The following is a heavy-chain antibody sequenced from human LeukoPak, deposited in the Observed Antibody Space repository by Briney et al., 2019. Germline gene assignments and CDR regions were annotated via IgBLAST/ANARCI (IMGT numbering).Heavy chain of an antibody. D-gene: IGHD2-8*01. J-gene: IGHJ4*02. V-gene: IGHV4-4*07. Sequence: PSETLSLTCTVSGGSISSYYWSWIRQPAGKGLEWIGRIYTSGSTNYNPSLKSRVTMSVDTSKNKFSLKLSSVTAADTAVYYCARVRQYCTNGVCFYTRFDYWGQGTLVTVSS. CDR2: IYTSGST. CDR3: ARVRQYCTNGVCFYTRFDY. CDR1: GGSISSYY.